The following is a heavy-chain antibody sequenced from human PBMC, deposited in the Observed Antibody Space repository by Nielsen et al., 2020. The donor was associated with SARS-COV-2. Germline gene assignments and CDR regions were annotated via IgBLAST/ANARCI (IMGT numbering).Heavy chain of an antibody. D-gene: IGHD3-3*01. CDR2: ISISSSTI. V-gene: IGHV3-11*01. CDR1: GFTFSDYY. CDR3: ARKRAVGPTGYEDL. Sequence: GESLKISCVASGFTFSDYYMTWIRQAPGKGLEWVSYISISSSTIRYADSVKGRFSISRDNTRNALFLQMNSLRAEDTAVYYCARKRAVGPTGYEDLWGQGTLVSVSS. J-gene: IGHJ5*02.